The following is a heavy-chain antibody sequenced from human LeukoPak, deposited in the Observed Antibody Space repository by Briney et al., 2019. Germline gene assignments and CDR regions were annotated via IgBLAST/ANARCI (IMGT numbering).Heavy chain of an antibody. J-gene: IGHJ6*02. V-gene: IGHV1-69*04. Sequence: SVTVSCKASGGTFSSYAISWVRQAPGQGLEWMGRIIPILGIANYAQKFQGRVTITADKSTSTAYMELSSLRSEDTAVYYCARPITGTSVDYYGMDVWGQGTTVTVSS. CDR2: IIPILGIA. CDR1: GGTFSSYA. CDR3: ARPITGTSVDYYGMDV. D-gene: IGHD1-7*01.